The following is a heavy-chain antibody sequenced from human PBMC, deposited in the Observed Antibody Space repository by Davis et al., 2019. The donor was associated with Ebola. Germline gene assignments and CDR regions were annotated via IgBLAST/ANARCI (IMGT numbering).Heavy chain of an antibody. CDR3: AKDRNQFLDFWSGRHFDH. CDR1: GFTFSSYG. Sequence: GESLKISCAASGFTFSSYGMHWVRQAPGKGLEWVAVIWYDGSNKYYADSVKGRFTISRDNSKNALYLQMSSLRAEDTAVYYCAKDRNQFLDFWSGRHFDHWGQGTLVTVSS. CDR2: IWYDGSNK. J-gene: IGHJ4*02. D-gene: IGHD3-3*01. V-gene: IGHV3-30*02.